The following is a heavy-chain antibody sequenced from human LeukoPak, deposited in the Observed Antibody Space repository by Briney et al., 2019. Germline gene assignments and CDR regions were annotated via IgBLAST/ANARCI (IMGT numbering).Heavy chain of an antibody. Sequence: TLSLTCTVSGGSISSGGYSWSWIRQPPGKGLEWIGYIYHSGSTYYNPSLKSRVTISVDRSKNQFSLKLSSVTAADTAVYYCAREGDNTAMDYWGQGTLVTVSS. CDR1: GGSISSGGYS. CDR3: AREGDNTAMDY. J-gene: IGHJ4*02. D-gene: IGHD5-18*01. CDR2: IYHSGST. V-gene: IGHV4-30-2*01.